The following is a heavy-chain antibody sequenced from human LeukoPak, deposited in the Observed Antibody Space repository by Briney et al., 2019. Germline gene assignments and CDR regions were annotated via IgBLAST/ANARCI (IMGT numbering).Heavy chain of an antibody. J-gene: IGHJ4*02. D-gene: IGHD6-6*01. V-gene: IGHV1-69*05. Sequence: ASVKISCKASGGTFSSYAISWVRQAPGQGLEWMGGIIPIFGTANYAQKFQGRVTITTDESTSTAYMKLSSLRSEDTAVYYCARGVKAARPGYFDYWGQGTLVTVSS. CDR1: GGTFSSYA. CDR3: ARGVKAARPGYFDY. CDR2: IIPIFGTA.